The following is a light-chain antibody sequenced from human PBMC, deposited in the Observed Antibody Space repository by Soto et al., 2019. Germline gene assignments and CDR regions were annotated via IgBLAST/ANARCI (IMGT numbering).Light chain of an antibody. V-gene: IGLV2-11*01. Sequence: QSALTQPRSVSGSPGQSVTISCTGTSSDVGGYNYVSWYQQHPGKAPKLMIYDVSKRPSGVPDRFSGSKSGNTASLTISVLQAEDEAEYYCCSYAGSYVFGTGTKLTVL. CDR2: DVS. J-gene: IGLJ1*01. CDR3: CSYAGSYV. CDR1: SSDVGGYNY.